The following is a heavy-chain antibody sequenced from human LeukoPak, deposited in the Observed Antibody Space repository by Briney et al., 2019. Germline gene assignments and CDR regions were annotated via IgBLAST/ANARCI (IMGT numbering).Heavy chain of an antibody. J-gene: IGHJ4*02. D-gene: IGHD4-11*01. CDR2: IYYSEST. V-gene: IGHV4-59*13. Sequence: PSETLSLTCTVSGGSISSYYWSWIRQPPGQGLGWIGYIYYSESTNYNPSLKSRVTISVDTSRNQFSLKLSSVTAADTAVYYCARGPVTFDYWGQGTLVTVSS. CDR1: GGSISSYY. CDR3: ARGPVTFDY.